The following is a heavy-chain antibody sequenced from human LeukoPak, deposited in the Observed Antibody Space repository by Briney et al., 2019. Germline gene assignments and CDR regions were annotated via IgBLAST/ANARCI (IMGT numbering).Heavy chain of an antibody. J-gene: IGHJ4*02. CDR1: GFTFSDHY. CDR3: ARVVATEGYSLDS. D-gene: IGHD5-24*01. V-gene: IGHV3-72*01. Sequence: GGSLRLSCAASGFTFSDHYMDWVRQAPGKGLEWVGRTRNKANSYTTEYAASVRGRFTISRDDSKNSLHLQMNSLKTEDTAVYYCARVVATEGYSLDSWGQGTLVTVSS. CDR2: TRNKANSYTT.